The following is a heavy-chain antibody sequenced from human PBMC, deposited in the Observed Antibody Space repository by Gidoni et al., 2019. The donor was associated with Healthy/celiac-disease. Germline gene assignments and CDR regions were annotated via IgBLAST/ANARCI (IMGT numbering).Heavy chain of an antibody. J-gene: IGHJ5*02. CDR2: IYYSGST. CDR1: GGSISSYY. Sequence: QVQLQESGPGLVKPSETLSLTCTVSGGSISSYYWSWIRQPPGKGLEWIGYIYYSGSTNYNPSLKSRVTISVDTSKNQFSLKLSSVTAADTAVYYCARETSSGWYGAWFDPWGQGTLVTVSS. V-gene: IGHV4-59*01. CDR3: ARETSSGWYGAWFDP. D-gene: IGHD6-19*01.